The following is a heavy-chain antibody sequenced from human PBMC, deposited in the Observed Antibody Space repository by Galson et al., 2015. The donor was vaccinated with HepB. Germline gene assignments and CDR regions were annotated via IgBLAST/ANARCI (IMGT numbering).Heavy chain of an antibody. CDR2: ISAYNGNT. CDR3: ARNTPVTGYYLGFDY. Sequence: SVKVSCKASGYIFTSYGISWVRQAPGQGLEWMGCISAYNGNTNYAQKLQGRVTMTTDTSTSTAYMELRSLRSDDAAVYYCARNTPVTGYYLGFDYWGQGTLVTVSS. CDR1: GYIFTSYG. D-gene: IGHD3-9*01. V-gene: IGHV1-18*01. J-gene: IGHJ4*02.